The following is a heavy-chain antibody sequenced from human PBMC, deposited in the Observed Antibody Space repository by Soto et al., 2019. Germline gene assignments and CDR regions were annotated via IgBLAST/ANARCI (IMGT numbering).Heavy chain of an antibody. CDR1: GYGFTTYG. CDR3: ARGRYGDY. CDR2: ISAHNGNT. Sequence: QVHLVQSGAEVKKPGASVKVSCKGSGYGFTTYGITWVRQAPGQGLEWMAWISAHNGNTNYAQKLQGRVTVTRDTSTCTAYMELRSLRSDDTAVYYCARGRYGDYWGQRALVTVSS. D-gene: IGHD1-1*01. J-gene: IGHJ4*02. V-gene: IGHV1-18*01.